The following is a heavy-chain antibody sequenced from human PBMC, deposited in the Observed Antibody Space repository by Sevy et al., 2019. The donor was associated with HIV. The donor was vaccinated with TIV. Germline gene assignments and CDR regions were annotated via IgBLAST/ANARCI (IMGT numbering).Heavy chain of an antibody. Sequence: GGSLRLSCAASGFTFSSYSMNWVRQAPGKGLEWVSYISSSSSTIYYADSVKGRFTISRDNAKNSLYLQMNSLRDEDTAEYYCTKNRGFGGVTFDYWGQGTLVTVSS. CDR2: ISSSSSTI. CDR1: GFTFSSYS. D-gene: IGHD3-16*01. J-gene: IGHJ4*02. CDR3: TKNRGFGGVTFDY. V-gene: IGHV3-48*02.